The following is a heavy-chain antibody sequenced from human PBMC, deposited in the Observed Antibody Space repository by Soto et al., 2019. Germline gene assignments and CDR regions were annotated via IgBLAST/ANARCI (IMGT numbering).Heavy chain of an antibody. J-gene: IGHJ4*02. CDR2: ISAYNGNT. Sequence: ASVKVSCKASGYTFTSYGISWVRHAPGRGLEWMGWISAYNGNTNYAQKLQGRVTMTTDTSTSTAYMELRSLRSDDTAVYYCARDEGRITIFGVVIEYFDYWGQGTLVTVSS. V-gene: IGHV1-18*01. CDR1: GYTFTSYG. CDR3: ARDEGRITIFGVVIEYFDY. D-gene: IGHD3-3*01.